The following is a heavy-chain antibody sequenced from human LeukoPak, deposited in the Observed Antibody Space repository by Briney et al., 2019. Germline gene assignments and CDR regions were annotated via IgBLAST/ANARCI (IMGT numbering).Heavy chain of an antibody. V-gene: IGHV3-7*03. CDR2: IKQDGSDK. J-gene: IGHJ4*02. CDR1: GFIVSSNS. Sequence: GGSLRLSCAASGFIVSSNSMSWVRQAPGKGLQWVANIKQDGSDKNYVDSVKGRFTISRDNAQNSLYLQVNSLSAEDTAVYYCARIGYSSSTFDYWGQGTLVTVSS. D-gene: IGHD6-6*01. CDR3: ARIGYSSSTFDY.